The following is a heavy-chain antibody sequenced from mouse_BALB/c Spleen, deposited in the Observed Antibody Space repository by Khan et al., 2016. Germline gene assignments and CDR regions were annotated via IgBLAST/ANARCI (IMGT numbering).Heavy chain of an antibody. J-gene: IGHJ2*01. CDR2: IYPGNGDT. D-gene: IGHD2-10*01. Sequence: QVRLQQSGAELARPGASVRLSCKASGYTFIRYWMQWVKQRPGQGLEWIGAIYPGNGDTSYTQKFKGKATLTADKSSSTAYMQLSSLASEDSAVYYCARTYYGNLDYWGQGTTLTVSS. V-gene: IGHV1-87*01. CDR3: ARTYYGNLDY. CDR1: GYTFIRYW.